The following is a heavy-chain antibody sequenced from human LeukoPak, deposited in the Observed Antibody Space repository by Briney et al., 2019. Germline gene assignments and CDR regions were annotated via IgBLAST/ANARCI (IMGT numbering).Heavy chain of an antibody. CDR3: ATNYGGNPFGY. D-gene: IGHD4-23*01. CDR1: GFTFNTYW. J-gene: IGHJ4*02. V-gene: IGHV3-7*01. Sequence: PGGSLRLSCAASGFTFNTYWMSWVRQAPGKGLEWVANIKQDGSEKYYVDSVKGRFAVSRDNAKNSLYLQMNSLRAEDTAVYYCATNYGGNPFGYWGQGTLVTVSS. CDR2: IKQDGSEK.